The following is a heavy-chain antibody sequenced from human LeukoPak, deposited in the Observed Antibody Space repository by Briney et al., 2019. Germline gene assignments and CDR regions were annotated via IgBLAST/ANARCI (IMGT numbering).Heavy chain of an antibody. Sequence: GGSLRLSCIGSTFTFSDYGMHWVRQAPGKGLEWVAVIAYDESNKYYGDSVKGRFTISRDKSKNTLYLQMNSLRAEDTAVYYCAKHYYDSSGYEALDAFNVWGQGTMVTVSS. V-gene: IGHV3-30*18. J-gene: IGHJ3*01. CDR3: AKHYYDSSGYEALDAFNV. CDR1: TFTFSDYG. CDR2: IAYDESNK. D-gene: IGHD3-22*01.